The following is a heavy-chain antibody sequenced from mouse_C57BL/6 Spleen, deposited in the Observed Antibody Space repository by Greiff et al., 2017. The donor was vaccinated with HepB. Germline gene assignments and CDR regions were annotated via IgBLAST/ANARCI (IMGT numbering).Heavy chain of an antibody. CDR3: ARYGSNYGYCDV. J-gene: IGHJ1*03. Sequence: DVKLVESGPSLVRPSQTLSLTCTVTGFSINSDCYWIWIRQFPGNKLEYIGYTFYSGITYYNPSLESRTYITRDTSKNQFSLELSSVTTEDTATYSSARYGSNYGYCDVWGTGTTVTVSS. CDR1: GFSINSDCY. CDR2: TFYSGIT. V-gene: IGHV3-3*01. D-gene: IGHD1-1*02.